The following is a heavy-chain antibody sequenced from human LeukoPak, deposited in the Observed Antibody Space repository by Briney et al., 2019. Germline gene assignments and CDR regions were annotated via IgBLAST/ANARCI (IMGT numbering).Heavy chain of an antibody. CDR1: GYTFTSYD. V-gene: IGHV1-8*01. Sequence: ASVKVSCKASGYTFTSYDINWVRQATGQGLEWMGWMNPNSGNTGYAQKFQGRVTMTRNTSISTAYMELSSLRSEDTAVYYCARGLGLRYFEWLPPSWGMDVWGQGTTVTVSS. D-gene: IGHD3-9*01. J-gene: IGHJ6*02. CDR2: MNPNSGNT. CDR3: ARGLGLRYFEWLPPSWGMDV.